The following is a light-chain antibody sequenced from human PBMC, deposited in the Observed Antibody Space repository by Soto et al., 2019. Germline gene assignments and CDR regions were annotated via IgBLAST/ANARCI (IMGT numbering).Light chain of an antibody. J-gene: IGLJ1*01. CDR1: SSDVGSYNY. Sequence: QSALTQPASVSGSPGQSIAISCTGTSSDVGSYNYVSWYQQHPGKAPKLMIYEVSNRPSGVSNRFSGSKSGNTASLTISGLQAEDEADYYCSSYTSSSTYGVGTGTKVTVL. CDR3: SSYTSSSTYG. CDR2: EVS. V-gene: IGLV2-14*01.